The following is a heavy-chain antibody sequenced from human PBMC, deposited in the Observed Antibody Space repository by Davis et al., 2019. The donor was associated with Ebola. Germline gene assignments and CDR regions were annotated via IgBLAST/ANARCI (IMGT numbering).Heavy chain of an antibody. Sequence: GESLKISCKGSGYSFSSYWIGWVRQMPGKGLEWMGIIYPGDSDTRYSPSFQGQVTISADKSISTAYLQWSSLKASDTAMYYCARHWGGITTGSLVDYWGQGTLVTVSS. J-gene: IGHJ4*02. V-gene: IGHV5-51*01. CDR3: ARHWGGITTGSLVDY. D-gene: IGHD3-16*01. CDR1: GYSFSSYW. CDR2: IYPGDSDT.